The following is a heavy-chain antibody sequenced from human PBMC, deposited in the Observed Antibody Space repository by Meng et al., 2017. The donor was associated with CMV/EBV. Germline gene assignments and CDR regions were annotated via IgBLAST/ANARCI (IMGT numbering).Heavy chain of an antibody. V-gene: IGHV1-69*04. Sequence: SVKVSCKASGGTFSSYTISWVRQAPGQGLEWMGRIIPILGIANYAQKFQGRVTIAADKSTSTAYMELSSLRSEDTAVYYCARDKDSSSSYDDGMDVWGQGTTVTVSS. J-gene: IGHJ6*02. D-gene: IGHD6-6*01. CDR3: ARDKDSSSSYDDGMDV. CDR2: IIPILGIA. CDR1: GGTFSSYT.